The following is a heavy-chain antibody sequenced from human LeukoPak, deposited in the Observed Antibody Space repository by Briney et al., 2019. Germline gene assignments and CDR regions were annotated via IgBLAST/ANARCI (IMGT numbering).Heavy chain of an antibody. CDR2: IIPIFGTA. J-gene: IGHJ6*02. V-gene: IGHV1-69*13. Sequence: ASVKVSCKASGGTFSRYAINWVRQAPGQGLEWMGGIIPIFGTANYAQKFQGRVTITADESTSTAYMELSSLRSEDTAVYYCANTRGSIAARTYYYYGMDVWGQGTTITVSS. CDR3: ANTRGSIAARTYYYYGMDV. CDR1: GGTFSRYA. D-gene: IGHD6-6*01.